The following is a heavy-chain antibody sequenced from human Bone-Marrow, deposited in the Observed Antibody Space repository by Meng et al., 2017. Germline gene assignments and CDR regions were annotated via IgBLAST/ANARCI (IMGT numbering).Heavy chain of an antibody. CDR3: ARHDSGYSYGYNYYYGMDV. D-gene: IGHD5-18*01. CDR1: GSTFSSYD. CDR2: IGTAGDT. V-gene: IGHV3-13*03. Sequence: GAALKISWAAGGSTFSSYDMHLVRQATGKGLEWVSVIGTAGDTYYPGSVKGQFTISRENAKNSLYLQMNSLRAGDTAVYYCARHDSGYSYGYNYYYGMDVWGQGTTVTVSS. J-gene: IGHJ6*02.